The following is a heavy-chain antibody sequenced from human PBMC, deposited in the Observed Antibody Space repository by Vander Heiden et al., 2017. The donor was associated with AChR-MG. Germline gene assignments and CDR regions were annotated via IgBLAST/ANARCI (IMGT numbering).Heavy chain of an antibody. CDR1: GFTFSSYS. CDR3: ARDQSPDSGYGPSVMDV. Sequence: EVQLVESGGGLVKPGGSLRLSGAASGFTFSSYSMNWVRQAPGKGLKWVSSISRSSSYIYYADSVKGRFTISRDNAKNSLYLQMNSLRAEDTAVYYCARDQSPDSGYGPSVMDVWGKGTTVTVSS. D-gene: IGHD5-12*01. CDR2: ISRSSSYI. V-gene: IGHV3-21*01. J-gene: IGHJ6*03.